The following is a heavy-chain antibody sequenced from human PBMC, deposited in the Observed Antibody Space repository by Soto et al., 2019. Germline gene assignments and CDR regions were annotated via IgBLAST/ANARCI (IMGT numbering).Heavy chain of an antibody. J-gene: IGHJ4*02. CDR2: IRSKANSYAT. D-gene: IGHD3-16*02. CDR3: TRHSDYVWGSYRYNTDY. CDR1: GFTFSGSA. Sequence: GGSLRLSCAASGFTFSGSAMHWVRQASGKGLEWVGRIRSKANSYATAYAASVKGRFTISRDDSKNTAYLQMNSLKTEDTAVYYCTRHSDYVWGSYRYNTDYWGQGTLVTVSS. V-gene: IGHV3-73*01.